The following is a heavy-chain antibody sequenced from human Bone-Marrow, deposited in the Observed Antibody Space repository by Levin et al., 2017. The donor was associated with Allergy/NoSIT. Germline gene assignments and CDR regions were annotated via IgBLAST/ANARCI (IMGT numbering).Heavy chain of an antibody. J-gene: IGHJ4*02. CDR2: INHGGGT. Sequence: SQTLSLTCAVYESFSGFYWTWIRQPPGKGLEWLGEINHGGGTNYNTSLKRRVTISLDTSDNHFSLKLTSVTAADTAVYYCARGALSGYYSAGTFDYWGQGILVTVSS. D-gene: IGHD3-3*01. CDR3: ARGALSGYYSAGTFDY. CDR1: ESFSGFY. V-gene: IGHV4-34*01.